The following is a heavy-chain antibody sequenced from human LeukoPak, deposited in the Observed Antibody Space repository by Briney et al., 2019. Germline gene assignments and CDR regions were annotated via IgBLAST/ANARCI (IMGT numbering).Heavy chain of an antibody. V-gene: IGHV3-53*01. CDR3: TTDLGRSRIAPRFYY. CDR2: IYSGGTT. J-gene: IGHJ4*02. D-gene: IGHD6-6*01. Sequence: GGSLRLSCAASGFSVSSNYVSWVRQAPGKGLEWVSVIYSGGTTYYADSIKGRFTISRDNSKNTLYLQMNSLRAEDTAVYYCTTDLGRSRIAPRFYYWGQGTLVTVSS. CDR1: GFSVSSNY.